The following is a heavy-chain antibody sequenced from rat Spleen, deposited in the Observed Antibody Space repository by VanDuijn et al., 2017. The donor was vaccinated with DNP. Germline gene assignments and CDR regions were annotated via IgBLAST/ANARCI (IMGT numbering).Heavy chain of an antibody. D-gene: IGHD1-11*01. CDR3: ARHGRRVFDY. J-gene: IGHJ2*01. CDR2: ISYFGDNT. Sequence: EVQLVESGGGLVQPGNSLKLSCAASGFTFSDYYMAWVRQPPTKGLELVAYISYFGDNTYSGDSVKGRFTISRDNAKSTLYLQMNSLRSEDMATYYCARHGRRVFDYWGQGVMVTVSS. V-gene: IGHV5-22*01. CDR1: GFTFSDYY.